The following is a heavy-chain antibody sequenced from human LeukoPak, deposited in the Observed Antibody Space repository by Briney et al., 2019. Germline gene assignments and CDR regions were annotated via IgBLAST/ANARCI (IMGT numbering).Heavy chain of an antibody. J-gene: IGHJ4*02. V-gene: IGHV4-34*01. CDR3: AIGYSYGYAY. CDR1: GGSFSGYY. CDR2: INHSGST. D-gene: IGHD5-18*01. Sequence: SETPSLTCAVYGGSFSGYYWSWIRQPPGKGLEWIGEINHSGSTNYNPSLKSRVTISVDTSKNQFSLKLSSVTAADTAVYYCAIGYSYGYAYWGQGTLVTVSS.